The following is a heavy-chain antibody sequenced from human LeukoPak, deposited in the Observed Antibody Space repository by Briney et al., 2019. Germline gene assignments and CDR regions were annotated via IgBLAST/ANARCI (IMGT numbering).Heavy chain of an antibody. V-gene: IGHV1-69*13. D-gene: IGHD3-22*01. CDR1: GGTFSSCA. Sequence: ASVKVSCTASGGTFSSCAISWVRQAPGQGLEWMGGITPMFGTANYAQKFQGRVTITADESTSTAYMELSSLRSEDTAVYYCVRDGSYYDSSGYYYLYWGQGTLVTVSS. CDR2: ITPMFGTA. J-gene: IGHJ4*02. CDR3: VRDGSYYDSSGYYYLY.